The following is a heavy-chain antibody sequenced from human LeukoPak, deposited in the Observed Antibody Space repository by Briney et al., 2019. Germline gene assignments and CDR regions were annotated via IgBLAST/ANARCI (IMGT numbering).Heavy chain of an antibody. CDR3: ARMTVSGRDNWFDP. CDR1: GYTFTSYD. CDR2: LNPNSGNA. Sequence: ASVKVSCKASGYTFTSYDINWVRQATGQGLEWMGWLNPNSGNAGYAQKFQGRVTITRNTSINTAYMELSSLRSEDTAVYYCARMTVSGRDNWFDPWGQGTLVTVSS. D-gene: IGHD6-19*01. V-gene: IGHV1-8*03. J-gene: IGHJ5*02.